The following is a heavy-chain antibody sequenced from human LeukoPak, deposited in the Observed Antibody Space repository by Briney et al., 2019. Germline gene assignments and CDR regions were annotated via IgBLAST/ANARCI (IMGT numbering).Heavy chain of an antibody. V-gene: IGHV3-43*01. J-gene: IGHJ6*03. CDR2: ISWDGGST. CDR1: GFTFDDYT. D-gene: IGHD3-22*01. CDR3: AKGEVDSNYYYYMDV. Sequence: GGSLRLSCAASGFTFDDYTMHWVRQAPGKGLEWVSLISWDGGSTYYADSVKGRFTISRDNSKNSLYLQMNSLRTEDTALYYCAKGEVDSNYYYYMDVWGKGTTVTVSS.